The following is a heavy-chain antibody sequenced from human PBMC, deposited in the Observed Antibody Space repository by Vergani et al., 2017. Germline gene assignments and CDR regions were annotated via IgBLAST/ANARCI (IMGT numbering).Heavy chain of an antibody. V-gene: IGHV5-51*01. D-gene: IGHD2-21*02. CDR1: GYSFTSYW. CDR2: IYPGDSDT. Sequence: EVPLVQSGAAVKKPGESLKISCKGSGYSFTSYWIGWVRQMPGKGLEWMGIIYPGDSDTRYSPSFQGQVTISADKSISTAYLQWSSLKASDTAMYYCARRDCGGDCYAPDFDYWGQGTLVTVSS. CDR3: ARRDCGGDCYAPDFDY. J-gene: IGHJ4*02.